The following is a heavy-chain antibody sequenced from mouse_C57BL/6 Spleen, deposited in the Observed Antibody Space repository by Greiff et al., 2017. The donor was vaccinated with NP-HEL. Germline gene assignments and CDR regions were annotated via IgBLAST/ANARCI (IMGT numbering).Heavy chain of an antibody. CDR3: ARSDYDRGYYAMDY. Sequence: QVQLQQSGPELVKPGASVKISCKASGYAFSSSWMNWVKQRPGKGLEWIGRIYPGDGDTNYNGKFKGKATLTADKSSSTAYTQLSSLTSEDSAVYFCARSDYDRGYYAMDYWGQGTSVTVSS. D-gene: IGHD2-4*01. CDR1: GYAFSSSW. CDR2: IYPGDGDT. J-gene: IGHJ4*01. V-gene: IGHV1-82*01.